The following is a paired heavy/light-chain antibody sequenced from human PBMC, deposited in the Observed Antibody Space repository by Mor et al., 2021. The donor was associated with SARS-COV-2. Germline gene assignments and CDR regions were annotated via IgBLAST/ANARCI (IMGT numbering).Heavy chain of an antibody. J-gene: IGHJ2*01. Sequence: QVQLVQSGAEVKKPGSSVKVTCKASGGSYPSYAISWVRQAPGQGLEWMGGVIPIFGTTSYAPKFQGRVTITADKSTNTAYMEMSSLRSGDTAMYFCVGWGGSFWSSSSWYFDLWGRGTLVTVSS. CDR3: VGWGGSFWSSSSWYFDL. V-gene: IGHV1-69*06. D-gene: IGHD3-3*01. CDR2: VIPIFGTT. CDR1: GGSYPSYA.
Light chain of an antibody. Sequence: DIVMTQTPLSLSVTPGQPASISCKSSQSLLHSDGKTYLYWYLQKPGQSPQLLISEVSSRFSGVPDRFSGSGSGTDFTLKISRVEAEDVGVYYCMQSIHLPYTFGQGTKLEIK. J-gene: IGKJ2*01. CDR2: EVS. CDR3: MQSIHLPYT. CDR1: QSLLHSDGKTY. V-gene: IGKV2-29*02.